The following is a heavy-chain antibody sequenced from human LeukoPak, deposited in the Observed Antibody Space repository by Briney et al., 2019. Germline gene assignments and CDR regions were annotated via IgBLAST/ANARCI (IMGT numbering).Heavy chain of an antibody. J-gene: IGHJ4*02. Sequence: PAGSLRLSCAASGFTSSNFAMHWVRQTPDKGLEWGAVVSYDGSKEYYEVSVKGRFNISKDNSKNPLFLQMNSLRPEDTAVYYCVREERGWTPACWGQGALVTDCS. D-gene: IGHD3/OR15-3a*01. V-gene: IGHV3-30*01. CDR2: VSYDGSKE. CDR1: GFTSSNFA. CDR3: VREERGWTPAC.